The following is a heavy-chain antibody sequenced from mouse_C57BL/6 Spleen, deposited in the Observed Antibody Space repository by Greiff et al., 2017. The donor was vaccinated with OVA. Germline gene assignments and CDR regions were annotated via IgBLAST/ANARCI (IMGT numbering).Heavy chain of an antibody. J-gene: IGHJ2*01. CDR3: ARTGTGNYFDY. V-gene: IGHV1-69*01. Sequence: QVQLQQPGAELVMPGASVKLSCKASGYTFTSYWMHWVKQRPGQGLEWIGEIDPSDSYTNYTPKFKGKSTLTVDKSSSTAYMQLSSLTSEDSAVYYCARTGTGNYFDYWGQGTTLTVSS. D-gene: IGHD4-1*01. CDR1: GYTFTSYW. CDR2: IDPSDSYT.